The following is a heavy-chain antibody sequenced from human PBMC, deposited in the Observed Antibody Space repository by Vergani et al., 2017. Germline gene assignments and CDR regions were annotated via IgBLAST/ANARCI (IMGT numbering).Heavy chain of an antibody. J-gene: IGHJ4*02. V-gene: IGHV1-18*01. Sequence: QVQLVQSGAEVKKPGASVKVSCKASGYTFTSYGISWVRQAPGQGLEWMGWISAYNGNTNYAQKLHGRVTMTTDTSTSTAYMELRSLRSDDTAVYYCARDQPVMDRGVIIALDYWGQGTLVTVSS. CDR2: ISAYNGNT. CDR3: ARDQPVMDRGVIIALDY. CDR1: GYTFTSYG. D-gene: IGHD3-10*01.